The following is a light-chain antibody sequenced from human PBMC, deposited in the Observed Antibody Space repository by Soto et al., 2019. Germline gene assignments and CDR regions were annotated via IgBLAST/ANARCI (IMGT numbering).Light chain of an antibody. J-gene: IGLJ1*01. CDR1: SSDVGGYNY. Sequence: QSALTQPASVSGCPGQSITISCTGTSSDVGGYNYVSWYQQHPGKAPKLMIYDVSNRPSGVSNRFSGSKSGNTASLTISGLRAEDEADYYCSSYTSSSTRVFGTGTKVTVL. CDR2: DVS. V-gene: IGLV2-14*01. CDR3: SSYTSSSTRV.